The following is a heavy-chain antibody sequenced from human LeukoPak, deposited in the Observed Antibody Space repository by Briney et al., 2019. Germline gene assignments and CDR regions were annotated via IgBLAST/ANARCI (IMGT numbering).Heavy chain of an antibody. Sequence: PGGSLRLSCAASGFTFSSYSMNWVRQAPGKGLEWVSYISSSSTIYYADSVKGRFTISRDNAKNSLYLQMNSLRAEDTAVYYCARDLLRYGSGPPGGYWGQGTLVTVSS. J-gene: IGHJ4*02. V-gene: IGHV3-48*04. CDR3: ARDLLRYGSGPPGGY. CDR1: GFTFSSYS. D-gene: IGHD3-10*01. CDR2: ISSSSTI.